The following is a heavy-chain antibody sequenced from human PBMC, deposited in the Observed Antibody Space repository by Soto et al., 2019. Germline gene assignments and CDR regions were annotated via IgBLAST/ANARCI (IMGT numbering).Heavy chain of an antibody. CDR2: ISSNGGST. J-gene: IGHJ6*03. CDR1: GFTFSSYA. Sequence: EVQLVESGGGLVQPGGSLRLSCAASGFTFSSYAMHWVRQAPGKGLEYVSAISSNGGSTYYANSVKGRFTISRANSKNTLYLQMGSLRAEDMAVYYCASMGYDFWSGYSHYYMDVWGKGTTVTVSS. V-gene: IGHV3-64*01. D-gene: IGHD3-3*01. CDR3: ASMGYDFWSGYSHYYMDV.